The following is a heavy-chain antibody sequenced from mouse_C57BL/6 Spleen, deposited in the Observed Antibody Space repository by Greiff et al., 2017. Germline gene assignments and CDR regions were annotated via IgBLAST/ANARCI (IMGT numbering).Heavy chain of an antibody. D-gene: IGHD2-2*01. CDR2: INPSTGGT. J-gene: IGHJ3*01. Sequence: VQLQQSGPELVKPGASVKISCKASGYSFTGYYMNWVKQSPEKSLEWIGEINPSTGGTTYNQKFKAKATLTVDKSSSTAYMQLKSLTSEDSAVYYCAREGDGYDEAWFAYWGQGTLVTVSA. CDR1: GYSFTGYY. V-gene: IGHV1-42*01. CDR3: AREGDGYDEAWFAY.